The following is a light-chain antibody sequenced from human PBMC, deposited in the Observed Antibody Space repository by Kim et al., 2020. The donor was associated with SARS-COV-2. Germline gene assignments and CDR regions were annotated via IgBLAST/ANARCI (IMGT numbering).Light chain of an antibody. J-gene: IGKJ2*01. CDR3: QQYGSSPYT. Sequence: EIALTQSPGTLSLSPGERATLSCRASQSVSSSYLAWYQQKPGQAPRLLIYGASSRATGIPDRFSGSGSGTDFTLTISRLEPEDFAVYYCQQYGSSPYTFGQGTKLEI. CDR2: GAS. CDR1: QSVSSSY. V-gene: IGKV3-20*01.